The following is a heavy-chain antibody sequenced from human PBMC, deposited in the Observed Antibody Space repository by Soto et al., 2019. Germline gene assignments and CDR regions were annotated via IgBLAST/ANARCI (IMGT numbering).Heavy chain of an antibody. CDR3: ARGTYYYDSSGYFQNWFDP. Sequence: NASETLSLTCTVSGGSISSYYWSWIRQPPGKGLEWIGYIYYSGSTNYNPSLKSRATISVDTSKNQFSLKLSSVTAADTAVYYCARGTYYYDSSGYFQNWFDPWGQGTLVTVFS. J-gene: IGHJ5*02. D-gene: IGHD3-22*01. CDR1: GGSISSYY. V-gene: IGHV4-59*01. CDR2: IYYSGST.